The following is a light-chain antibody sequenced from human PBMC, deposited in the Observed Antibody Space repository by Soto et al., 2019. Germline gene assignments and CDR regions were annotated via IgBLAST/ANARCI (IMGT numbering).Light chain of an antibody. CDR3: QQYGSSPRT. Sequence: EIVLTQSPGTLSLSPGERATLSCRASQTVSSSYLAWYQQKPGQAPRLLISGASSRATGIPDRFSGSGSGTDFTLTISRLEPEDFAVYYRQQYGSSPRTFGQGTKLEIK. CDR1: QTVSSSY. V-gene: IGKV3-20*01. J-gene: IGKJ2*01. CDR2: GAS.